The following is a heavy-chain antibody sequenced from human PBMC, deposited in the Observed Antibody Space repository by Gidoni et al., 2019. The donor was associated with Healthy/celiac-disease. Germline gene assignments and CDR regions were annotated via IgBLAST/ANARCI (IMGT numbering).Heavy chain of an antibody. Sequence: EVQLVESGGGLVKPGGSLRLSCAASGFTFSSYSMNWFRQAPGKGLGWVSSISSSSSYIYYADSVKGRFTISRDNAKNSLYLQMNSLRAEDTAVYYCAREVRRGYCSSTSCYIGAFDIWGQGTMVTVSS. J-gene: IGHJ3*02. CDR1: GFTFSSYS. CDR2: ISSSSSYI. CDR3: AREVRRGYCSSTSCYIGAFDI. D-gene: IGHD2-2*02. V-gene: IGHV3-21*01.